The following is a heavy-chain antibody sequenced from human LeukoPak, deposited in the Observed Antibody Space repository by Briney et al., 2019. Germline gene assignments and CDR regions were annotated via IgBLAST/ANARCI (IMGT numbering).Heavy chain of an antibody. Sequence: GESLKISCKGSGYSFTSYWIGWVRQMPGKGLEWMGIIYPGDSDTRYSPSFQGQVTISADKSISTAYLQWSSLKASDTAMYYCARQDILVVPAAGIPHNLYDYWGQGTLVTVSS. V-gene: IGHV5-51*01. CDR2: IYPGDSDT. CDR3: ARQDILVVPAAGIPHNLYDY. J-gene: IGHJ4*02. D-gene: IGHD2-2*01. CDR1: GYSFTSYW.